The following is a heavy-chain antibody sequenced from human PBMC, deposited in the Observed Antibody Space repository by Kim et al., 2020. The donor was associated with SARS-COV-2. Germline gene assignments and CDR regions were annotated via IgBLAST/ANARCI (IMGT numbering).Heavy chain of an antibody. V-gene: IGHV1-3*01. CDR1: GYTFTSYA. CDR2: INAGNGNT. J-gene: IGHJ4*02. CDR3: ARIPFGGAGVAQ. D-gene: IGHD2-15*01. Sequence: ASVKVSCKASGYTFTSYAMHWVRQAPGQRLEWMGWINAGNGNTKYSQKFQGRVTITRDTSASTAYMELSSLRSEDTAVYYCARIPFGGAGVAQWGQGTLVTVSS.